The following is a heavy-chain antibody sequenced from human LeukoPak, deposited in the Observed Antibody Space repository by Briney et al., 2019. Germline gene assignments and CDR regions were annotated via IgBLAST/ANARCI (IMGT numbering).Heavy chain of an antibody. CDR3: AKDVSYDSSGYYVN. J-gene: IGHJ4*02. D-gene: IGHD3-22*01. Sequence: GRSLRLSCAASGFTFDDYAMHWVRQASGKGLEWVSGISWNSGSIGYADSVKGRFTISRDNAKNSLYLQMNSLRAEDTALYYCAKDVSYDSSGYYVNWGQGTLVTVSS. V-gene: IGHV3-9*01. CDR1: GFTFDDYA. CDR2: ISWNSGSI.